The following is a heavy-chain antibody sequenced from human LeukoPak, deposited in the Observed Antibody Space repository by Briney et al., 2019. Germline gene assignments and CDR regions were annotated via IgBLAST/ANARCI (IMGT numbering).Heavy chain of an antibody. CDR3: ARTLTTTYS. CDR2: ISNSGGDI. D-gene: IGHD4-17*01. CDR1: GFTFSSHE. V-gene: IGHV3-48*03. Sequence: GGSLRLSCAASGFTFSSHEMNWVRQAPGKGLEWLSYISNSGGDINYADSVKGRFTISRDNAKNSLYLQMNSLRVEDTAVYYCARTLTTTYSWGQGTLVTVSS. J-gene: IGHJ4*02.